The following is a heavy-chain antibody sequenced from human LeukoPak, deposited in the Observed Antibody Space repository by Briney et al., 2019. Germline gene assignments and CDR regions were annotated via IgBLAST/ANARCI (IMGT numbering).Heavy chain of an antibody. J-gene: IGHJ2*01. Sequence: PSETLSLTCTVAGGSISIYYWSWIRQPAGKGLEWIGRIYSSGSTNYNPSLKSRVTMSVDTSKNQFSLKLSSVTAADTALYYCARGQYHLLYWYFDLWGRGTLVTVSS. D-gene: IGHD2-2*01. CDR2: IYSSGST. V-gene: IGHV4-4*07. CDR3: ARGQYHLLYWYFDL. CDR1: GGSISIYY.